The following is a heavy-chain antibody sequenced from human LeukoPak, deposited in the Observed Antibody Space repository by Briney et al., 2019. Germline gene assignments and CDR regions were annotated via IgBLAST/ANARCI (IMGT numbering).Heavy chain of an antibody. CDR3: ARQEDDHVDH. CDR2: INHCGST. Sequence: ETLSLTCALYGGSFSGYYWSWIRHPPGKGLEWIGEINHCGSTNYNHALKCLVTISVETSKNQFSVNLSSGTAADTAVYYCARQEDDHVDHWGQGTLVTVTS. J-gene: IGHJ4*02. CDR1: GGSFSGYY. D-gene: IGHD1-14*01. V-gene: IGHV4-34*01.